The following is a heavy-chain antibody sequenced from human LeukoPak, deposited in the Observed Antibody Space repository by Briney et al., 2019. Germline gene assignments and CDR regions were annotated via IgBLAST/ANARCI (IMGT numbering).Heavy chain of an antibody. CDR1: GYTFTDYY. D-gene: IGHD3-3*01. CDR3: ARVIRSSTLRFLEWPLGAFDI. V-gene: IGHV1-2*02. Sequence: GASVKVSCKASGYTFTDYYLHWVRQAPGQGLEWMGWINPKRGGSNYAQKFQGRVAMTRDTSISTAYMEVSRLRSDDTAVYFCARVIRSSTLRFLEWPLGAFDIWGQGTMVTVSS. J-gene: IGHJ3*02. CDR2: INPKRGGS.